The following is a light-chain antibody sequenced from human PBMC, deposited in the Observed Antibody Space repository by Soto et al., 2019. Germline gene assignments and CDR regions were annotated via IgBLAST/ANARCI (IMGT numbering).Light chain of an antibody. CDR1: SSDVGGYNF. Sequence: QSALTQPRSVSGSPGQSVTISCTGTSSDVGGYNFVSWYQQYPGKAPKLIIYDVSKRPSGVPDRFSGSKSGNTASLTISGLQAADEPDYHCCSYAGSYTPWVFGGGTKVTVL. V-gene: IGLV2-11*01. J-gene: IGLJ3*02. CDR3: CSYAGSYTPWV. CDR2: DVS.